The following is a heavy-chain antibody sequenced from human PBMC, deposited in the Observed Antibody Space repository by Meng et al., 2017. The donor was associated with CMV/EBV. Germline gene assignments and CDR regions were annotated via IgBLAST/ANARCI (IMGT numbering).Heavy chain of an antibody. CDR3: AKEETSLIVVVPALVDY. D-gene: IGHD2-2*01. CDR2: IDNSGGST. J-gene: IGHJ4*02. Sequence: GSLRLSCAASGFTFSTYAMSWVRQAPGKGLGWVSAIDNSGGSTYYADSVKGRFTISRDNSKSTLYLQMNILRAEDTAVYYCAKEETSLIVVVPALVDYWGLGTLVTVSS. V-gene: IGHV3-23*01. CDR1: GFTFSTYA.